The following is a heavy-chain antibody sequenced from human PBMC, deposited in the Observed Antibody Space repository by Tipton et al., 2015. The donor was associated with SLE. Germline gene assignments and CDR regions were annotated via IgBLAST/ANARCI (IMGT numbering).Heavy chain of an antibody. CDR3: ARAGTGTAWGTFDI. Sequence: TLSLTCTVSGGSINNSYYYWAWIRQPPGKGLEWIGSIYYSGSTFNNPSLKSRVTISAVTSKNQFSLRVSSVTAADTAVYHCARAGTGTAWGTFDIWGPGTMVTVSS. V-gene: IGHV4-39*07. CDR2: IYYSGST. J-gene: IGHJ3*02. D-gene: IGHD1-14*01. CDR1: GGSINNSYYY.